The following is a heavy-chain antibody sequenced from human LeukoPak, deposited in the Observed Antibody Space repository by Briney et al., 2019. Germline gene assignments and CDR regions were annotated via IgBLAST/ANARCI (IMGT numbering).Heavy chain of an antibody. Sequence: GGSLRLSCAASGFTFSSYAMSWVRQAPGKGLEWVSAISGSGGSTYYADSVKGRFTISRDNSKNTLYLQMNSLRAEDTAVYYCAKDQERYYDSSGYSDYWGQGTLVTVSS. CDR3: AKDQERYYDSSGYSDY. V-gene: IGHV3-23*01. CDR2: ISGSGGST. D-gene: IGHD3-22*01. CDR1: GFTFSSYA. J-gene: IGHJ4*02.